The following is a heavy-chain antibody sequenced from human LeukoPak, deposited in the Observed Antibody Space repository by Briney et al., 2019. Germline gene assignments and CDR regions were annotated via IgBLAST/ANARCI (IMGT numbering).Heavy chain of an antibody. CDR1: GGSFSGYY. V-gene: IGHV4-34*01. CDR3: ARTPIGYCSGGSCHPYYFDY. D-gene: IGHD2-15*01. Sequence: KPSETLSLTCAVYGGSFSGYYWSWIRQPPGKGLEWIGEINHSGSTNYNPSLKSRVTISVDTSKNQFSLKLSSVTAADTAVYYCARTPIGYCSGGSCHPYYFDYWGQGTLVTVSS. CDR2: INHSGST. J-gene: IGHJ4*02.